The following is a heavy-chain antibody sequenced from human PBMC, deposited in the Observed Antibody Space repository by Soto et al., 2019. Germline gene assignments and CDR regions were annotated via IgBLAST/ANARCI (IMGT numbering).Heavy chain of an antibody. Sequence: SETLSLTCAVFGGSFSGYYWSWIRQPPGKGLEWIGEINHSGSTNYNPSLKSRVTISVDTSKNQFSLKLSSVTAADTAVYYCARVGGYSYGYFDYWGQGTLVTVSS. CDR2: INHSGST. CDR1: GGSFSGYY. D-gene: IGHD5-18*01. CDR3: ARVGGYSYGYFDY. V-gene: IGHV4-34*01. J-gene: IGHJ4*02.